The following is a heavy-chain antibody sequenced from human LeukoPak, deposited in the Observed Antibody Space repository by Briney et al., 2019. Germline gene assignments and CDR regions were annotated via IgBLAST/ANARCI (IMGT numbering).Heavy chain of an antibody. J-gene: IGHJ4*02. D-gene: IGHD3-10*01. V-gene: IGHV4-39*01. CDR2: IYYSGST. Sequence: PSETLSLTCTVSGGSISSSSYYWGWIRQPPGKGLEWIGSIYYSGSTYYNPSLKSRVTISVDTSKNQFSLKLSSVTAADTAVYYCATPYYYGSGSYYADYWGQGTLATVSS. CDR1: GGSISSSSYY. CDR3: ATPYYYGSGSYYADY.